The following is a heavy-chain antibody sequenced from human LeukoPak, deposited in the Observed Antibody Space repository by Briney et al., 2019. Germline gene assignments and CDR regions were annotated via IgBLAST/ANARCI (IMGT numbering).Heavy chain of an antibody. CDR3: ARVVVVVAATGDYYYYYGMDV. CDR2: ISAYNGNT. V-gene: IGHV1-18*01. J-gene: IGHJ6*02. CDR1: GGTFSSYA. D-gene: IGHD2-15*01. Sequence: ASVKVSCKASGGTFSSYAISWVRQAPGQGLEWMGWISAYNGNTNYAQKLQGRVTMTTDTSTSTAYMELRSLRSDDTAVYYRARVVVVVAATGDYYYYYGMDVWGQGTTVPVSS.